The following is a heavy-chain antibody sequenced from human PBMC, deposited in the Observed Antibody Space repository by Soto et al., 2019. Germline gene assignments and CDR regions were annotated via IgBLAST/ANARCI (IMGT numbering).Heavy chain of an antibody. CDR1: GFALTPYA. CDR2: ISYDGSYR. CDR3: ARDWDRGGGSYLWKFDL. V-gene: IGHV3-30-3*01. J-gene: IGHJ2*01. D-gene: IGHD1-26*01. Sequence: QEQLVESGGGVVQPGRSLRLSCAASGFALTPYAMHWVRQAPGKGLEWVAIISYDGSYRSYGDSVKGRFTISRDISENSLYLQMDTLRSEDTAVYYCARDWDRGGGSYLWKFDLWGRGTLVTVSS.